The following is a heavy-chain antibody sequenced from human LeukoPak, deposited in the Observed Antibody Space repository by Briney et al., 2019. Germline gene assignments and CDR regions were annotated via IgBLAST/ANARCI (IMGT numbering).Heavy chain of an antibody. V-gene: IGHV3-23*01. Sequence: GGSLGLSCAASGFTFSNYDMSWVRQAPGKGLEWVSTISGSGGSTYYADSVKGRFTISRDNSKNTLYLQMNSLRADDTAVYYCATASVRGYGDFDYWGQGTLVTVSS. J-gene: IGHJ4*02. CDR2: ISGSGGST. CDR1: GFTFSNYD. D-gene: IGHD5-12*01. CDR3: ATASVRGYGDFDY.